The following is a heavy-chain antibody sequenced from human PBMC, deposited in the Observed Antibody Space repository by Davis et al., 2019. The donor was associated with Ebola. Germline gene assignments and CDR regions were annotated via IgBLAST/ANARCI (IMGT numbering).Heavy chain of an antibody. Sequence: GESLKISCAASGFTFSSYAMSWVRQAPGKGLEWVSAISGSGGSTYYADSVKGRFTISRDNSKNTLYLQMNSLRAEDTAVYYCAKAGATYVASYHYYGMDVWGQGTTVTVSS. D-gene: IGHD1-26*01. CDR2: ISGSGGST. CDR1: GFTFSSYA. J-gene: IGHJ6*02. CDR3: AKAGATYVASYHYYGMDV. V-gene: IGHV3-23*01.